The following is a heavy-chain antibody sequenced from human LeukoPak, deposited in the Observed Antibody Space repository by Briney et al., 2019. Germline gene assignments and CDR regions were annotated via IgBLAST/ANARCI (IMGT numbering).Heavy chain of an antibody. Sequence: SETLSLTCTVSGGSISSYYWSWTRQPPGKGLECIGYIYYSGSTNYNPSLKSRVTISVDTSKNQFSLKLSSVTAADTAVYYCARGSYPRLLWFGELPTYYFDYWGQGTLVTVSS. CDR2: IYYSGST. CDR1: GGSISSYY. V-gene: IGHV4-59*01. D-gene: IGHD3-10*01. CDR3: ARGSYPRLLWFGELPTYYFDY. J-gene: IGHJ4*02.